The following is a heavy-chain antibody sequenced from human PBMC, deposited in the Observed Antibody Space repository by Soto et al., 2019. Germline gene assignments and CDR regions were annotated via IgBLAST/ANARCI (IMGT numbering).Heavy chain of an antibody. D-gene: IGHD3-22*01. CDR3: TTDSYSTMIVVRFDY. Sequence: GGSLRLSCASSGFTFSSYAMIWVRQAPGKGLEWVSAISGSGGSTYYADSVKGRFTISRDNSKNTLYLQMNSLRAEDTAVYYCTTDSYSTMIVVRFDYWGHGTLVTVSS. J-gene: IGHJ4*01. CDR1: GFTFSSYA. V-gene: IGHV3-23*01. CDR2: ISGSGGST.